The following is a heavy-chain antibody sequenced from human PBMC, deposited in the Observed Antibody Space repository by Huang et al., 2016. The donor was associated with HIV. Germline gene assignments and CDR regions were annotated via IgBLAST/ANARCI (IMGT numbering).Heavy chain of an antibody. CDR1: GFTFGSFG. J-gene: IGHJ4*02. CDR3: AKDLTYTVGRHFDY. Sequence: PGGSLRLSCTASGFTFGSFGMHWVRQAPGKGLEWVAVIRYDGNNYYYADSVRGRFTISRDNSKDTLYLQMNRLRPDDSAVYYCAKDLTYTVGRHFDYWGRGTLVTVSS. CDR2: IRYDGNNY. D-gene: IGHD5-18*01. V-gene: IGHV3-30*02.